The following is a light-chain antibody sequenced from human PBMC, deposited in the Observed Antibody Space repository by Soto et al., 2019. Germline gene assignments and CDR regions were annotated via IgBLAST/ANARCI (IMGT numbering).Light chain of an antibody. V-gene: IGKV1-17*01. CDR3: LQHNSYPHN. Sequence: DIQMTQSPSSLSASVVDRVTITCRASQGIRNELGWYQQKPGKAPKRLIYAASSLQSGVPSRFSGSGYGTEFTLTISSLQPEDFATYYCLQHNSYPHNFGGGTKVDIK. J-gene: IGKJ4*01. CDR1: QGIRNE. CDR2: AAS.